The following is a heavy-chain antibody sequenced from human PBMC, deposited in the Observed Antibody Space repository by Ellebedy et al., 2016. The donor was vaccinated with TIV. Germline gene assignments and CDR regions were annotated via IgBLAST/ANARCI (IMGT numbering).Heavy chain of an antibody. V-gene: IGHV4-34*01. CDR2: INHSGST. CDR3: ARANWNRNFDL. J-gene: IGHJ2*01. CDR1: GGSFSGYY. Sequence: SETLSLTXAVYGGSFSGYYWSWIRQPPGKGLEWIGEINHSGSTNYNPSLKSRVTISVDTSKNQFSLKLSSVTAADTAVYYCARANWNRNFDLWGRGTLVTVSS. D-gene: IGHD1-1*01.